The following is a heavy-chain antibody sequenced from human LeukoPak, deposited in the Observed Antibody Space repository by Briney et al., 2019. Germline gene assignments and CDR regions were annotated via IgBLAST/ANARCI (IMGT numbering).Heavy chain of an antibody. J-gene: IGHJ4*02. Sequence: SVKVSCKASGGTFSSYAISWVRQAPGQGLEWMGRIIPILGIANYAQKFQGRVTITADKSTSTAYMELSSLRSEDTAVYYCARTTTGTTDSYYFDYWGQGTLVTVSS. CDR2: IIPILGIA. CDR1: GGTFSSYA. V-gene: IGHV1-69*04. D-gene: IGHD1-7*01. CDR3: ARTTTGTTDSYYFDY.